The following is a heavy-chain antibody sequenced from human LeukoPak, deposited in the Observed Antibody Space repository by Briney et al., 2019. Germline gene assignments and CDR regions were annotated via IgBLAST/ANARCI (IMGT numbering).Heavy chain of an antibody. V-gene: IGHV3-30*02. CDR1: GFTSKRYA. J-gene: IGHJ6*03. Sequence: PGGSLRLSCAASGFTSKRYAMHWVRQAPGKGLEWVAFIRYDGSIKYYADSVKGRFTISRDNSKNTLYLQMNSLRGEDTAVYYCAKDARRVRDIGVVFGRGRGYMDVWGKGTTATISS. CDR2: IRYDGSIK. D-gene: IGHD2-15*01. CDR3: AKDARRVRDIGVVFGRGRGYMDV.